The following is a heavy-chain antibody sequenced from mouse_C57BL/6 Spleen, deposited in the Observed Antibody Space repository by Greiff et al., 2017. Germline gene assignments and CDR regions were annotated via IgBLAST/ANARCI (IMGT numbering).Heavy chain of an antibody. J-gene: IGHJ3*01. D-gene: IGHD2-4*01. V-gene: IGHV1-66*01. CDR3: ARSDDYSAWFAY. Sequence: QVQLKESGPELVKPGASVKISCKASGYSFTSYYIHWVKQRPGQGLEWIGWIYPGSGNTKYNEKFKGKATLTADTSSSTAYMQLSSLTSEDSAVYYCARSDDYSAWFAYWGQGTLVTVSA. CDR2: IYPGSGNT. CDR1: GYSFTSYY.